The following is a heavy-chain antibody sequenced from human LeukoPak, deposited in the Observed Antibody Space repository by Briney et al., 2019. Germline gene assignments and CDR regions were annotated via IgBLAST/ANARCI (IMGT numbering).Heavy chain of an antibody. V-gene: IGHV3-30-3*01. CDR3: APVRSSCGGPPVMSGFDY. CDR2: ISYDGSNK. D-gene: IGHD3-10*01. J-gene: IGHJ4*02. Sequence: PGGSLRLACAASGFTFSSYAMHWVRQAPGRGVEWVAVISYDGSNKYYADSVKGRFTIYRDNTKNTLYLQMNSLRAEDTAVYSWAPVRSSCGGPPVMSGFDYWGEGAPVTAAS. CDR1: GFTFSSYA.